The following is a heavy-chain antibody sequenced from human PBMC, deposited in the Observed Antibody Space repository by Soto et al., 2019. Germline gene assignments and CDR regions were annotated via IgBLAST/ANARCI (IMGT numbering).Heavy chain of an antibody. Sequence: PGGSLRLSCAASGFTFSSYAMSWVRQAPGKGLEWVSAISGSGGSTYYADSVKGRFTISRDNSKNTVYLQMNSLRAEDTAVYYCAKDTYYNSSSGYYVFDSWGQGTLVTVSS. D-gene: IGHD3-22*01. CDR1: GFTFSSYA. CDR2: ISGSGGST. J-gene: IGHJ4*02. V-gene: IGHV3-23*01. CDR3: AKDTYYNSSSGYYVFDS.